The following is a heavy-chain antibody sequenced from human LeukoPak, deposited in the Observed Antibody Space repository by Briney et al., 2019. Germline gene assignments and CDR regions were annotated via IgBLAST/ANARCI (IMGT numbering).Heavy chain of an antibody. V-gene: IGHV3-21*01. CDR2: ISSSSSYI. J-gene: IGHJ4*02. Sequence: GGSLRLSCAASGFTFSSYSMNWVRQAPGKGLEWVSSISSSSSYIYYADSVKGRFTISRDNAKNSLYLQMNSLRAEDTAVYYCARGSRRYYDILTGPGTYQLDYWGQGTLVTVSS. CDR3: ARGSRRYYDILTGPGTYQLDY. D-gene: IGHD3-9*01. CDR1: GFTFSSYS.